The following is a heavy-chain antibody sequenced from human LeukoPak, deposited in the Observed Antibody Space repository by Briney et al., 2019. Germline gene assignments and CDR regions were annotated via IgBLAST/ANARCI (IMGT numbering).Heavy chain of an antibody. CDR3: ARGRITDGMDV. Sequence: PSQTLSLTCAVSGGSISSGGYSWSWIRQPPGKGLEWIGYIYHSGSTYYNPSLKSRVTISVDRSKNQFSLKLSSVTAAVTAVYYCARGRITDGMDVWGKGTTVTVSS. D-gene: IGHD2-15*01. CDR1: GGSISSGGYS. J-gene: IGHJ6*04. CDR2: IYHSGST. V-gene: IGHV4-30-2*01.